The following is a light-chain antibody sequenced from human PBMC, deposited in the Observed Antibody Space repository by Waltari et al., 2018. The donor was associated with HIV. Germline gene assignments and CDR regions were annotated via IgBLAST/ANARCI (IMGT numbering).Light chain of an antibody. J-gene: IGLJ3*02. CDR3: CSYAGSTNWV. Sequence: QSALTQPASVSGSPGQLITISCTGTSSDVGTYNLVSWYQQRPGKAPKLIISEVSQRPAGVSNHFSGSKSANTASLTISGLQAEDEADYYCCSYAGSTNWVFGGGTKLTVL. V-gene: IGLV2-23*02. CDR2: EVS. CDR1: SSDVGTYNL.